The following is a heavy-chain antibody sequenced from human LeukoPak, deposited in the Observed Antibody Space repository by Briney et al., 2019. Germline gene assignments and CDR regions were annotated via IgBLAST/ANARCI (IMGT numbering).Heavy chain of an antibody. V-gene: IGHV1-18*01. D-gene: IGHD3-16*01. CDR1: GYTFTNNG. J-gene: IGHJ4*02. Sequence: ASVKVSCKTSGYTFTNNGISWMRQAPGQGLEWMGWISGYDGNTNYAQKFQGRVTMTTDTSTSTAYMELRSLRSDDTAMYYCAREIRTSIDYWGQGTLVTVSS. CDR2: ISGYDGNT. CDR3: AREIRTSIDY.